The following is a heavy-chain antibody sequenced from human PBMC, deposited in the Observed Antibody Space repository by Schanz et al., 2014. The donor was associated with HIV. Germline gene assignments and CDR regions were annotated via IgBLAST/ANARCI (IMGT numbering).Heavy chain of an antibody. CDR3: ARASLGAAHP. Sequence: QLQLQESGSGLVKPSQTLSLTCGVSGGAISSGGYSWSWIRQTPGKGLEWIGYISHSGSSFYNPSIESRVTLSMDTSKNHFSLTLTSVTAADTAIYYCARASLGAAHPWGQGTLVTVSS. CDR1: GGAISSGGYS. D-gene: IGHD2-15*01. J-gene: IGHJ5*02. V-gene: IGHV4-30-2*01. CDR2: ISHSGSS.